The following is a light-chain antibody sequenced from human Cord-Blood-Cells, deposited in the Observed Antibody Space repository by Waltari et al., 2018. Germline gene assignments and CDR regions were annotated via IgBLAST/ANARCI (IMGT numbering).Light chain of an antibody. J-gene: IGLJ1*01. CDR1: SRDVGGYNS. CDR3: SSYTSSSTYV. V-gene: IGLV2-14*01. CDR2: EVS. Sequence: QSALTQPASVSGSPGQSITISCTGTSRDVGGYNSVSWYQQHPGQAPKLMIYEVSNRPSGVSNRFSGSKSGNTASLTISGLQAEDEADYYCSSYTSSSTYVFGTGTKVTVL.